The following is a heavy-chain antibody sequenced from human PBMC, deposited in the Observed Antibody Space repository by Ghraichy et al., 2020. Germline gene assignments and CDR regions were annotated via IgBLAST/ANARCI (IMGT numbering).Heavy chain of an antibody. D-gene: IGHD3-3*01. CDR2: FDPEDGET. Sequence: ASVKVSCKVSGYTLTELSMHWVRQAPGKGLEWMGGFDPEDGETIYAQKFQGRVTMTEDTSTDTAYMELSSLRSEDTAVYYCATVIPIFGVVDDAFDIWGQGTMVTVSS. CDR3: ATVIPIFGVVDDAFDI. CDR1: GYTLTELS. J-gene: IGHJ3*02. V-gene: IGHV1-24*01.